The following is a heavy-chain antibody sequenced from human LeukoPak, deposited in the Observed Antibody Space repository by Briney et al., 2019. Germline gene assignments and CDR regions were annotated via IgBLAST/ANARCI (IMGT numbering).Heavy chain of an antibody. V-gene: IGHV3-7*01. CDR3: AELGITMIGGV. CDR1: GFTISDYW. CDR2: MNQYGSEK. J-gene: IGHJ6*04. Sequence: GGSLRLSCAASGFTISDYWMSWVRQAPGQGLEWVANMNQYGSEKYYVGSVKGRFTISRDNAKNSLYLQMNSLRAEDTAVYYCAELGITMIGGVWGKGTTVTISS. D-gene: IGHD3-10*02.